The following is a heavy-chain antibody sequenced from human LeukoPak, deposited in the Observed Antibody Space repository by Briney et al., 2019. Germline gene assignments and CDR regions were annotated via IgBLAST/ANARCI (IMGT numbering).Heavy chain of an antibody. J-gene: IGHJ3*02. V-gene: IGHV1-69*04. CDR3: ASGGTLRAFDI. CDR1: GGTFSSYA. D-gene: IGHD3-16*01. Sequence: ASVKVSCKASGGTFSSYAISWVRQAPGQGLEWMGRIIPILGIANYAQKFQGRVTITADKSTSTAYMELSSLRSGDTAVYYCASGGTLRAFDIWGQGTMVTVSS. CDR2: IIPILGIA.